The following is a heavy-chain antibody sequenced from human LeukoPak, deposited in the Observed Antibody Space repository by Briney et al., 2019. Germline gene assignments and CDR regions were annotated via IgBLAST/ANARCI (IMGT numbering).Heavy chain of an antibody. V-gene: IGHV3-23*01. CDR1: GFTFNSYA. J-gene: IGHJ4*02. CDR3: GKTTTGYSSGRYPGWPVDY. Sequence: GGSLRLSCAASGFTFNSYAMYWVRQAPGKGLEWVSGIFGSGGSAHYADSVKGRFTISRDNSKNTVYLQMDSLRVEDTAVYYCGKTTTGYSSGRYPGWPVDYWGQGALVTVSS. CDR2: IFGSGGSA. D-gene: IGHD6-19*01.